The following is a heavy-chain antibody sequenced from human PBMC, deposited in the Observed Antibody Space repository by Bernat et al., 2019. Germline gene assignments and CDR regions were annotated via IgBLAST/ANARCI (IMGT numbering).Heavy chain of an antibody. CDR1: GFTFSSYG. CDR2: IWYDGSNK. Sequence: QVQLVESGGGVVQPGRSLRLSCAASGFTFSSYGMHWVRQAPGKGLEWVAVIWYDGSNKYYADSVKGRFTISRDNSKNTLYLQMNSLRAEDTAVYYCAKEIAPPEYSSSSWNYYGMDVWGQGTTVTVSS. J-gene: IGHJ6*02. D-gene: IGHD6-6*01. V-gene: IGHV3-33*06. CDR3: AKEIAPPEYSSSSWNYYGMDV.